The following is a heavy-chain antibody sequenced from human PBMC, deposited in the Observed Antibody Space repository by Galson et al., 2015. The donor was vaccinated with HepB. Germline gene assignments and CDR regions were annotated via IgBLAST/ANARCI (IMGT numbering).Heavy chain of an antibody. CDR2: ISTSSSIT. Sequence: SVKVSCKASGYTFTTYGITWVRQAPGQGLEWMGWISTSSSITNYAQKFQGRVTMTKDTSTSTAYMVLKSLRSDDTAVYYCARGPMTMVRGVIRNWYFDLWGRGTLVTVSS. CDR3: ARGPMTMVRGVIRNWYFDL. CDR1: GYTFTTYG. V-gene: IGHV1-18*01. D-gene: IGHD3-10*01. J-gene: IGHJ2*01.